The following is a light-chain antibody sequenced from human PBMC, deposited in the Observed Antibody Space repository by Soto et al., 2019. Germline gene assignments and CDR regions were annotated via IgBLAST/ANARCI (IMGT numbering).Light chain of an antibody. V-gene: IGLV2-11*01. J-gene: IGLJ2*01. CDR2: DVS. Sequence: SVLTQPRSVSGSPGQSVTISCTGTNSDVGGYNYVSWYQQHPDKAPKVLIYDVSERPSGVPDRFSGSKSGNTASLTISGLQAEDEADYYCCSYAGSNTLVFGGGTKLTVL. CDR3: CSYAGSNTLV. CDR1: NSDVGGYNY.